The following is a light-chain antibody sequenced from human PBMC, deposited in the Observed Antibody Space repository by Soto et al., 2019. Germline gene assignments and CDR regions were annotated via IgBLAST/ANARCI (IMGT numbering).Light chain of an antibody. Sequence: QSALTQPASVSGSPGQSITISCTGTSSDVGGYNYVSWYQHHPGKAPKLMIYDVRNRPSGVSNRFSGSKSGSTASLTISGLQAEDEADYYCSSYTSSSTLVFGGGTKLTVL. CDR1: SSDVGGYNY. CDR3: SSYTSSSTLV. V-gene: IGLV2-14*03. J-gene: IGLJ2*01. CDR2: DVR.